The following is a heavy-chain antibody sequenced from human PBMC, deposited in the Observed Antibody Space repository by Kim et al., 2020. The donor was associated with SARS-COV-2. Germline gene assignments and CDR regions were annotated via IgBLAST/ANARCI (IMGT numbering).Heavy chain of an antibody. J-gene: IGHJ3*02. V-gene: IGHV3-33*06. Sequence: SVKGRFTISRDNSKNTLYLQMNSLRAEDTAVYYCAKGGSYSSSWDDGFDIWGQGTMVTVSS. CDR3: AKGGSYSSSWDDGFDI. D-gene: IGHD6-13*01.